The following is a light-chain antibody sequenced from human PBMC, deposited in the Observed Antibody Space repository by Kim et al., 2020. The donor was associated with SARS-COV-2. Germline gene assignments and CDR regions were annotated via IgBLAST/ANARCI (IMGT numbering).Light chain of an antibody. J-gene: IGLJ1*01. V-gene: IGLV2-11*01. CDR2: DVS. Sequence: QSVTISCTGTSSDVGGYNYVSWYQHHPGKVPKLMIYDVSKRPSGVPDRFSGSKSGNTASLTISGLQAEDEADYYCCSYAGSYTNYVFGTGTQLTVL. CDR3: CSYAGSYTNYV. CDR1: SSDVGGYNY.